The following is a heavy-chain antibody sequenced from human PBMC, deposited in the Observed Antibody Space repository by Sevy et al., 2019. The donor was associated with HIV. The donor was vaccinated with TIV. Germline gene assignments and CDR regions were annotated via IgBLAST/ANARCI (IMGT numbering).Heavy chain of an antibody. Sequence: GGSLRLSFAASGFTFSNYGMHWVRQAPGKGLEWVAVISYDGSNQYYADSVQGRFTISRDNSKNPLYLQMNSLRTEDTAVYYCAKGAVDCSDGTCYSAYYYSVMDVWGQGTTVTVSS. J-gene: IGHJ6*02. V-gene: IGHV3-30*18. D-gene: IGHD2-15*01. CDR2: ISYDGSNQ. CDR1: GFTFSNYG. CDR3: AKGAVDCSDGTCYSAYYYSVMDV.